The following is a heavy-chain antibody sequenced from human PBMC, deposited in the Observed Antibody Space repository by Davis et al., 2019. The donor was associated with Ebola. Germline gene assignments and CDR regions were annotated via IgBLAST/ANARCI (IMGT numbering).Heavy chain of an antibody. Sequence: GESLKISCAASGFTFSNYAMSWVRQAPGKGLEWVSAITGSGGSTYYAGSVKGRFTISRDNSKNTLYLQLNSLRAEDTAVYYCAKDMIEEGLSSPHPDFQHWGQGTLVTVSS. CDR2: ITGSGGST. V-gene: IGHV3-23*01. CDR1: GFTFSNYA. D-gene: IGHD3-22*01. J-gene: IGHJ1*01. CDR3: AKDMIEEGLSSPHPDFQH.